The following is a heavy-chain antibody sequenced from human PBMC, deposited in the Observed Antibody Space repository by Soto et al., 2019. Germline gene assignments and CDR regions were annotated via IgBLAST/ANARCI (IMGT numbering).Heavy chain of an antibody. CDR1: GFRFTYYC. D-gene: IGHD2-2*02. V-gene: IGHV1-18*04. CDR3: ARSYCSTSTCYSYWLDP. Sequence: SVKVSCKASGFRFTYYCITWVRQAPGQGLEWMGWISAHNGNTNYAQKLEGRVTMTTDTSTSTAYMELRSLRSDDTAVYYCARSYCSTSTCYSYWLDPWGQGTLVTVSS. J-gene: IGHJ5*02. CDR2: ISAHNGNT.